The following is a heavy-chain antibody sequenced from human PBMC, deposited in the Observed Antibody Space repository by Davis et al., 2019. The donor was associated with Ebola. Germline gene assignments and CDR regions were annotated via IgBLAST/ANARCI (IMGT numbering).Heavy chain of an antibody. J-gene: IGHJ6*02. D-gene: IGHD3-9*01. CDR2: ISSSSSYI. CDR3: ARVGYYDILTGYYSSYYGMDV. CDR1: GFTFSSYS. Sequence: GGSLRLSCAASGFTFSSYSMNWVRQAPGKGLEWVSSISSSSSYIYYADSVKGRFTISRDNAKNSLYLQMNSLRAEDTAVYYCARVGYYDILTGYYSSYYGMDVWGQGTTVTVSS. V-gene: IGHV3-21*01.